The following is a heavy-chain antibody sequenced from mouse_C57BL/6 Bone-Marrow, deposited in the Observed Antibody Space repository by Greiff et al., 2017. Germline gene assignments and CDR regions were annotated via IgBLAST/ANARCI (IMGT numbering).Heavy chain of an antibody. D-gene: IGHD2-1*01. V-gene: IGHV1-19*01. Sequence: EVQLQQSGPVLVKPGASVKMSCKASGYTFTDYYMNWVKQSHGKSLEWIGVINPYNGGTSYNQKFKGKATLTVEKSSSTAYMELNSLTSEDSAVYYCAREGIYYGNPYYFDYWGQGTTLTVSS. CDR1: GYTFTDYY. J-gene: IGHJ2*01. CDR3: AREGIYYGNPYYFDY. CDR2: INPYNGGT.